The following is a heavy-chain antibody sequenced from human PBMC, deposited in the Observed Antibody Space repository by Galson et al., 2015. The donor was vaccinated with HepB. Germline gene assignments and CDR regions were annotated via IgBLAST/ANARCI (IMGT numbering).Heavy chain of an antibody. J-gene: IGHJ5*02. CDR1: GYTFTGYY. CDR2: INPNSGGI. V-gene: IGHV1-2*06. CDR3: ARARAVAGYNWFDP. Sequence: SVKVSCKASGYTFTGYYMHWVRQAPGQGLEWMGRINPNSGGINYAQKFQGRVTMTRDTSISTAYMELSRLRSDDTAVYYCARARAVAGYNWFDPWGQGTLVTVSS. D-gene: IGHD6-19*01.